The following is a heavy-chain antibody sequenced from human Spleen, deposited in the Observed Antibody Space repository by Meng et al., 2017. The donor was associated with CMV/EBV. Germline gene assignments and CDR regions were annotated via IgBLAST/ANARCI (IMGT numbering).Heavy chain of an antibody. CDR1: GYYFTDYY. D-gene: IGHD3-3*01. CDR3: ARERTYYDFWSGPEGDAFDI. V-gene: IGHV1-46*01. J-gene: IGHJ3*02. Sequence: ASVKVSCKASGYYFTDYYIHWVRQAPGQGLEWMGMVNPSGGSTHYAQKLQGRVTMTTDTSTSTAYMELRSLRSDDTAVYYCARERTYYDFWSGPEGDAFDIWGQGTMVTVSS. CDR2: VNPSGGST.